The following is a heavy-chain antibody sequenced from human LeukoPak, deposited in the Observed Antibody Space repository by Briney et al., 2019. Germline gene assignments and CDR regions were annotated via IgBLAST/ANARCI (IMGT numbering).Heavy chain of an antibody. J-gene: IGHJ6*03. V-gene: IGHV2-70*16. CDR1: GGSISSNNYY. CDR3: ARTVRLITTAGNYYYMDV. D-gene: IGHD6-13*01. Sequence: TLSLTCTVSGGSISSNNYYWGWIRQPPGKALEWLARIDWDDDKFYSTSLKTRLTISKDTSKNQVVLTVTNMDPVDTATYYCARTVRLITTAGNYYYMDVWGKGTTVTISS. CDR2: IDWDDDK.